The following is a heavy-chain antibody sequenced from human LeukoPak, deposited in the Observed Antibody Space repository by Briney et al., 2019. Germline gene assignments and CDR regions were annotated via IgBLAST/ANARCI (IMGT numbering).Heavy chain of an antibody. CDR2: IYYSGST. V-gene: IGHV4-39*01. CDR3: ARQERITISGVDPGYMDV. Sequence: PSETLSLTCTVSGGSISSSSYYWGWIRQPPGKGLEWIGSIYYSGSTYYNPSLKSRVTISVDTSKNQFSLKLSSVTAADTAVYYCARQERITISGVDPGYMDVWGKGTTVTVSS. J-gene: IGHJ6*03. D-gene: IGHD3-3*01. CDR1: GGSISSSSYY.